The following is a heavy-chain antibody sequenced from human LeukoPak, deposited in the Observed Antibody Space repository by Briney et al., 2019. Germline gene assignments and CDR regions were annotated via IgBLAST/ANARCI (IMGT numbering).Heavy chain of an antibody. CDR1: GDSISSSNW. CDR2: IYHSGST. V-gene: IGHV4-4*02. Sequence: PSETLSLTCAVSGDSISSSNWWSWVRQPPGKGLEWIGEIYHSGSTNYNPSLKSRVTISVDKSKNQFSLKLNSVTAADTAVYYCARDPSGYDDWFDPWGQGTLVTVSS. D-gene: IGHD5-12*01. CDR3: ARDPSGYDDWFDP. J-gene: IGHJ5*02.